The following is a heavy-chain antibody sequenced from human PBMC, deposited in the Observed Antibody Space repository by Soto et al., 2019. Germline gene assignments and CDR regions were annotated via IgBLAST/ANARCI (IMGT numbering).Heavy chain of an antibody. CDR3: AHRATMTMFVLVIDNGVWFDP. CDR1: GFSLSTSGAA. D-gene: IGHD2-21*01. J-gene: IGHJ5*02. V-gene: IGHV2-5*02. Sequence: QINLKESAPTVVKPTQTLTLTCTFSGFSLSTSGAAVGWIRQPPGRALEWVALIYWVGDKRYNRYNPSLDGRDRVTTYTSKNQVALTLTNVDPADTATYCCAHRATMTMFVLVIDNGVWFDPLGQGTRVIVSA. CDR2: IYWVGDK.